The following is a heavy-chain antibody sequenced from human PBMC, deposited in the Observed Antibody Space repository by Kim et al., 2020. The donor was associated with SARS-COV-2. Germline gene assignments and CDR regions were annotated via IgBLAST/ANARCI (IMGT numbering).Heavy chain of an antibody. J-gene: IGHJ3*02. CDR3: ASPDSSGYHDAFDI. Sequence: PSLKSRVTISVDTSKNQFSLKLSSVTAADTAVYYCASPDSSGYHDAFDIWGQGTMVTVSS. D-gene: IGHD3-22*01. V-gene: IGHV4-31*02.